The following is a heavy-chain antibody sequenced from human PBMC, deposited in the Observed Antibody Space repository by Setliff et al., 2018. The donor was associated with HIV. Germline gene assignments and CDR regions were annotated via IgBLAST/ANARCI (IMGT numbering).Heavy chain of an antibody. Sequence: GASVKVSCKASGYTFTNYDLNWVRQASGQGLEWMGWMNPNSGNTGYAQKFQGRLAMTRSTSIDTAYMELSSLTSEDTAIYYCASDPYYRNYFDSWGQGTLVTVSS. J-gene: IGHJ4*02. CDR2: MNPNSGNT. CDR1: GYTFTNYD. V-gene: IGHV1-8*02. CDR3: ASDPYYRNYFDS. D-gene: IGHD3-22*01.